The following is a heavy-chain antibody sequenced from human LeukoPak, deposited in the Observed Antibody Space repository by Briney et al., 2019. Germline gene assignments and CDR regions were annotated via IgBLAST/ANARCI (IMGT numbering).Heavy chain of an antibody. Sequence: ASVKVACQPSGYSFTNYYMHWVRQAAGQGLEWMGIINPSGGSTSYTEKFQDRVNMTRDMSTSTVYVELSSLRSEDTAVYYCARSFGASQQYSSSWYYYYMDVWGKGTTVTVSS. CDR2: INPSGGST. V-gene: IGHV1-46*01. CDR1: GYSFTNYY. CDR3: ARSFGASQQYSSSWYYYYMDV. J-gene: IGHJ6*03. D-gene: IGHD6-13*01.